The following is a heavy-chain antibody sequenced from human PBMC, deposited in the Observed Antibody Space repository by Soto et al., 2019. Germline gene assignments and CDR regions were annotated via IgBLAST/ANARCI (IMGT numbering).Heavy chain of an antibody. CDR2: IIPIFGTA. D-gene: IGHD6-6*01. CDR1: GGTFSSYA. Sequence: QVQLVQSGAEVKKPGSSVKVSCKASGGTFSSYAISWVRQAPGQGLEWMGGIIPIFGTANYAQKFQGRVTITADESTSTAYMELSSLRSEDTAVYYCASRGEEYSSSATLYYYGMDVWGQGTTVTVSS. CDR3: ASRGEEYSSSATLYYYGMDV. V-gene: IGHV1-69*01. J-gene: IGHJ6*02.